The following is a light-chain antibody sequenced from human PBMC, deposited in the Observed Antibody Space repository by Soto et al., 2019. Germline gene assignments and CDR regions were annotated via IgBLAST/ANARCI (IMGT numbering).Light chain of an antibody. CDR2: EVS. Sequence: QSVLTQPASVSGSPGQSITISCTGTSSDVGTYNLVSWYQQHPGKAPKLMIYEVSKRPSGVSNRFSGSKSGNTASLTISGLQAEDEADYYCRSYAGSTTYVFVTGNKVTVL. CDR3: RSYAGSTTYV. J-gene: IGLJ1*01. CDR1: SSDVGTYNL. V-gene: IGLV2-23*02.